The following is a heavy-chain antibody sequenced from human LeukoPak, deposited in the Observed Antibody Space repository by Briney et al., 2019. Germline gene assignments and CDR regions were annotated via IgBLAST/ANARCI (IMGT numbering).Heavy chain of an antibody. CDR1: GYTFTGYY. CDR3: ASALRGHCSSTSCYLIDY. V-gene: IGHV1-2*02. D-gene: IGHD2-2*01. CDR2: INPNSGDT. J-gene: IGHJ4*02. Sequence: GASVKVSCKASGYTFTGYYMHWVRQAPGQGLEWMGWINPNSGDTNYAQNFLGRVTMTRDTSISTAYMELSRLTSDDTAMYYCASALRGHCSSTSCYLIDYWGQGSLVTVSS.